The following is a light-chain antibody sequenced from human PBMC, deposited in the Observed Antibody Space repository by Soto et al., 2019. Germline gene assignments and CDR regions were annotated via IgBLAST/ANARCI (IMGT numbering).Light chain of an antibody. CDR1: SSNIGSNT. CDR2: SNN. J-gene: IGLJ3*02. V-gene: IGLV1-44*01. Sequence: QSVLTQPPSASGTPGQRVTISCSGSSSNIGSNTVNWYQQLPGTAPKHLIFSNNQRPSWVPDRFSGSKSGTSASLAISGLQPEDEADYYCAAWDDSLSWVFGGGTQLTVL. CDR3: AAWDDSLSWV.